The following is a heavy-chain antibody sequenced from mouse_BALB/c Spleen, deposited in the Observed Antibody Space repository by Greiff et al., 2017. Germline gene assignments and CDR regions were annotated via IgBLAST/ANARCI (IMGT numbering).Heavy chain of an antibody. D-gene: IGHD2-14*01. CDR3: VRYYRYDEGYYFDY. Sequence: EVKLMESGGGLVQPGGSRKLSCAASGFTFSSFGMHWVRQAPEKGLEWVAYISSGSSTIYNADTVKGRFTISRDNPKNTRFLQMTSLRSEDTAMYNCVRYYRYDEGYYFDYWGQGTTLTVSS. V-gene: IGHV5-17*02. J-gene: IGHJ2*01. CDR2: ISSGSSTI. CDR1: GFTFSSFG.